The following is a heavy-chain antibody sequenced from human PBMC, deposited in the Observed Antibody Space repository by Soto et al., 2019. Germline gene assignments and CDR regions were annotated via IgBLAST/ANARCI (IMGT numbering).Heavy chain of an antibody. Sequence: PGGSLRLSCAASGFTFSSYEMNWVRQAPGKGLEWVSYISSSGSTIYYADSVKGRFTISRDNAKNSLYLQMNSLRAEDTAVYYCARPRSGSYVGYFDYWGQGTLGTV. J-gene: IGHJ4*02. V-gene: IGHV3-48*03. CDR2: ISSSGSTI. CDR1: GFTFSSYE. CDR3: ARPRSGSYVGYFDY. D-gene: IGHD1-26*01.